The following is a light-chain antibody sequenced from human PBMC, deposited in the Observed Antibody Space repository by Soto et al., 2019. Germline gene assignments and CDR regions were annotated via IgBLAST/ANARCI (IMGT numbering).Light chain of an antibody. J-gene: IGKJ1*01. V-gene: IGKV2-28*01. CDR3: MRTLESRT. Sequence: DIVMTQSPLSLTVTPGEPASISCGSSRSLLKANGYTYFHWFLQKPGQSPQLLIYLGYTRAPGVPDRFSGTGSGTHFTLEISGVEADDVGVYYCMRTLESRTFGQGTKLEIK. CDR1: RSLLKANGYTY. CDR2: LGY.